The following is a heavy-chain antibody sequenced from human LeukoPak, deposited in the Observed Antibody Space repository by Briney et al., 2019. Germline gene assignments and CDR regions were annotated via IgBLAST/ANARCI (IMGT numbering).Heavy chain of an antibody. Sequence: PGGSLRLSCAASGFSFSIYNKNGVRHAPGKGREWVSSITSSSYIYYADSVKGRFTISRDNAKNSLYLQMNSLRAEDTAVYYCAELGITMIGGVWGKGTTVTISS. V-gene: IGHV3-21*01. CDR3: AELGITMIGGV. CDR1: GFSFSIYN. D-gene: IGHD3-10*02. CDR2: ITSSSYI. J-gene: IGHJ6*04.